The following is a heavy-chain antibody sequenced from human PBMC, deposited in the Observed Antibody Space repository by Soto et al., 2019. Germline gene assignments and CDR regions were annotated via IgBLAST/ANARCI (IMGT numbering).Heavy chain of an antibody. CDR3: VVYCSGDP. CDR2: VYSGGDT. Sequence: GGNLGIACAASGVTVSNNAMRWVLQAPEKGLEWVSLVYSGGDTHYADSVKGRFTISRDSSKNTVYLQMNSLRAEDTAVYYCVVYCSGDP. CDR1: GVTVSNNA. V-gene: IGHV3-53*01. J-gene: IGHJ5*02. D-gene: IGHD2-21*01.